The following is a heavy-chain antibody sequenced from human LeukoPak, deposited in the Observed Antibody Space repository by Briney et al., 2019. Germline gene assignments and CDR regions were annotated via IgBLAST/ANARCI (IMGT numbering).Heavy chain of an antibody. CDR2: ISSSSSYI. V-gene: IGHV3-21*04. D-gene: IGHD3-10*01. J-gene: IGHJ4*02. Sequence: GGSLRLSCAASGFTFSSYSMNWVRQAPGKGLEWVSSISSSSSYIYYADSVKGRFTISRDDSKNTLYLQMNSLRAEDTAVYYCAKLASYYYGSGGLFVFGNFDYWGQGTLVTVSS. CDR3: AKLASYYYGSGGLFVFGNFDY. CDR1: GFTFSSYS.